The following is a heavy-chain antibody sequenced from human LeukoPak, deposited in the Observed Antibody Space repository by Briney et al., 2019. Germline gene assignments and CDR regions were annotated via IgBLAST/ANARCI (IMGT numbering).Heavy chain of an antibody. J-gene: IGHJ6*04. CDR2: ISSSGSTI. D-gene: IGHD3-10*01. V-gene: IGHV3-48*03. CDR3: ARADVLLWFGERILRGYYYGMDV. Sequence: GGSLRLSCAASGFTFSSYAMNWVRQAPGKGLEWVSYISSSGSTIYYADPVKGRFTISRDNAKNSLYLQMNSLRAEDTAVYYCARADVLLWFGERILRGYYYGMDVWGKGTTVTVSP. CDR1: GFTFSSYA.